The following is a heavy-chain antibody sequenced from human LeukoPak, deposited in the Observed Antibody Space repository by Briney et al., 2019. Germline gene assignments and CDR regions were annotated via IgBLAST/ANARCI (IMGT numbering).Heavy chain of an antibody. Sequence: SETLSLTCTVSGGSTSSYYWSWIRQPPGKGLEWIGYIYYSGSTNYNPSLKSRLTISIDTSKNQFSLKLSSVTAADTAVYYCASTYIDYGDSAGDDAFDLWGQGTMVSVSS. V-gene: IGHV4-59*12. CDR2: IYYSGST. CDR1: GGSTSSYY. D-gene: IGHD4-17*01. J-gene: IGHJ3*01. CDR3: ASTYIDYGDSAGDDAFDL.